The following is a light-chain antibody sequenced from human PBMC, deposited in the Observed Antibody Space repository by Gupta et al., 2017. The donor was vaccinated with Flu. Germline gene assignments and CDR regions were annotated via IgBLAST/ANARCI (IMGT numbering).Light chain of an antibody. CDR2: DES. CDR1: NIGGES. Sequence: GRTAIISGGGNNIGGESVHWYQQKQGQAPVWVVDDESGRPSGTPERFSGFKEGTKATPKIDRVEAGDEADDYWQVSISTTDKVVCGGGTKLTVL. CDR3: QVSISTTDKVV. J-gene: IGLJ3*02. V-gene: IGLV3-21*03.